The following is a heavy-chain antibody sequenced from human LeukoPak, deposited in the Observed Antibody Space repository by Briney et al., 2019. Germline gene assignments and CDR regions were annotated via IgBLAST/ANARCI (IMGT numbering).Heavy chain of an antibody. V-gene: IGHV4-59*01. J-gene: IGHJ4*02. D-gene: IGHD6-13*01. CDR2: IYSSGST. CDR3: AIPGIAAAGTLDY. Sequence: SETLSLTCTVSGGSISSYYWSWIRQPPGKGLEWIGYIYSSGSTNYNPSLKSRITISVDTSKNQFSLKLSSVTAADTAVYYCAIPGIAAAGTLDYWGQGTLVTVSS. CDR1: GGSISSYY.